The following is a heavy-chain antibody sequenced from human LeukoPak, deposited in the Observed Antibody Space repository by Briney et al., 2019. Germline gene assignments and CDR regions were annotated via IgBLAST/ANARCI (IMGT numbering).Heavy chain of an antibody. CDR1: VGSISSYY. D-gene: IGHD2-2*01. CDR3: ARDGEYQLLSGWFDP. J-gene: IGHJ5*02. Sequence: SETLSLTCTVSVGSISSYYWSWIRQPPGKGLEWIGYIYYSGSTNYNPSLKSRVTISVDTSKNQFSLKLSSVTAADTAVYYCARDGEYQLLSGWFDPWGQGTLVTVSS. V-gene: IGHV4-59*01. CDR2: IYYSGST.